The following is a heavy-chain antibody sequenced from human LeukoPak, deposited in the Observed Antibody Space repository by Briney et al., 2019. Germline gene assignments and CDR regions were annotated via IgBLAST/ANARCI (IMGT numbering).Heavy chain of an antibody. CDR1: GFTFNNYA. Sequence: GGSLRLSCAASGFTFNNYAMTWVRQVPGKGLEWVASIKEDGSDRYNVDSVKGRFTISRDNAKNSLSLQMSSLRAEDTAVYYCASTLTFDNWGLGILVTVSS. V-gene: IGHV3-7*01. J-gene: IGHJ3*02. CDR3: ASTLTFDN. CDR2: IKEDGSDR.